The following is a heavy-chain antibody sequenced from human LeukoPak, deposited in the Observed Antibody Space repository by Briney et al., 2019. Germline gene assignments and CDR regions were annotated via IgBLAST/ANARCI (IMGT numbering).Heavy chain of an antibody. J-gene: IGHJ4*02. CDR2: LYASGST. CDR3: ARDGKEGGFNYDY. Sequence: PSETLSLTCTVSGASITSTNYFWSWIRQPAGKGLQWIGRLYASGSTDYNPSLKSRVTISGDTSKNQFSLTLSSVTAADTAVYYCARDGKEGGFNYDYWGQGTLVTVSS. D-gene: IGHD5-24*01. CDR1: GASITSTNYF. V-gene: IGHV4-61*02.